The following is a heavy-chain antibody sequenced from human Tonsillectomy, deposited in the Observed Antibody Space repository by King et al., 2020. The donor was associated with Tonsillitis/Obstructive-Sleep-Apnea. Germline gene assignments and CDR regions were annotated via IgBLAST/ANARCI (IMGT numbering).Heavy chain of an antibody. CDR2: IKQDGSEK. CDR3: ARGKDILTGYYPYYYYYMDV. V-gene: IGHV3-7*01. D-gene: IGHD3-9*01. CDR1: GFTFSSYW. J-gene: IGHJ6*03. Sequence: VQLVESGRGLVQPGGSLRLSCAASGFTFSSYWMSWVRQAPGKGLEWVANIKQDGSEKYYVDSVKGRFTISRDNAKNSLYLQINSLRAEDTAVYYCARGKDILTGYYPYYYYYMDVWGKGTTVTISS.